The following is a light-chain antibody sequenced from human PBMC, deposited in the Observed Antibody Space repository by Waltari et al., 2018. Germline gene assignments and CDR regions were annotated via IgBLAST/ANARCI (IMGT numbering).Light chain of an antibody. CDR1: SSDVGYYYY. Sequence: QSALTQPRSVSGSPGQSVTIACTGTSSDVGYYYYVSWYQQHPGKAPKLMIYDVTERPSGVPDRFSGSKSGNTASLTISGLQAEDEADYYCCSYAGNYLRVFGGGTKLTVL. CDR3: CSYAGNYLRV. J-gene: IGLJ2*01. V-gene: IGLV2-11*01. CDR2: DVT.